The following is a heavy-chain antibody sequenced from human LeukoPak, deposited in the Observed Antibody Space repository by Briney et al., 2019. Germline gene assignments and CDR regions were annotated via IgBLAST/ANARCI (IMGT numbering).Heavy chain of an antibody. D-gene: IGHD6-19*01. Sequence: GGSLRLSCTVSGFTVSSNYMSWVRQAPGKGLEWVSVIYSGGSTYYADSVKGRFTISRDNSKNTLYLQMNSLRAEDTAVYYCASGAVGTHAFDIWGQGTMVTVSS. J-gene: IGHJ3*02. V-gene: IGHV3-53*01. CDR3: ASGAVGTHAFDI. CDR2: IYSGGST. CDR1: GFTVSSNY.